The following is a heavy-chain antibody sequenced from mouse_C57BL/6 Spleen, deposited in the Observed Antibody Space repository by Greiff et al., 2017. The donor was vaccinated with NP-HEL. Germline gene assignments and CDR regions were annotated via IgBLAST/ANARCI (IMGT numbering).Heavy chain of an antibody. Sequence: VQLQQSGAELVRPGASVTLSCKASGYTFTDYEMHWVKQTPVHGLEWIGAIDPETGGTAYNQKFKGKAILTADKSSSTAYMELRSLTSEDSAVYYCTRGWLRQAWFAYWGQGTLVTVSA. D-gene: IGHD2-2*01. V-gene: IGHV1-15*01. CDR3: TRGWLRQAWFAY. CDR1: GYTFTDYE. CDR2: IDPETGGT. J-gene: IGHJ3*01.